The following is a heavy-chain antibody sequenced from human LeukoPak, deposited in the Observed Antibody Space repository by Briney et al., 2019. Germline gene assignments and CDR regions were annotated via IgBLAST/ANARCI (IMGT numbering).Heavy chain of an antibody. V-gene: IGHV4-39*07. CDR1: GGSISSSSYY. CDR2: IYYSGST. J-gene: IGHJ4*02. D-gene: IGHD3-22*01. Sequence: SETLSLTCTVSGGSISSSSYYWGWIRQPPGKGLEWIGSIYYSGSTYYNPSPKSRVTISVDTSKNQFSLKLSSVTAADTAVYYCARETRTNYYDSRGYPYWGQGTLVTVSS. CDR3: ARETRTNYYDSRGYPY.